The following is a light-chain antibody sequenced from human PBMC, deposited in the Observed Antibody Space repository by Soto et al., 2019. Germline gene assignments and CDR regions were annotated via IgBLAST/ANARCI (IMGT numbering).Light chain of an antibody. V-gene: IGKV3-11*01. Sequence: TELTQSAATLSSSPGETVTLSCRASQRFXTYLDWYQHKPGQAPRILTYDASHRATGSSARLSGSGSGTDFTPPITRLEPEYFAVYYCQQRSNGPWTFGQGTKVDIK. CDR2: DAS. CDR3: QQRSNGPWT. J-gene: IGKJ1*01. CDR1: QRFXTY.